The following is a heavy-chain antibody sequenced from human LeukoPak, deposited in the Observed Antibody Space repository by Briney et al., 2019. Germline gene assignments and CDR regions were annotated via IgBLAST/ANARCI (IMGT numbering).Heavy chain of an antibody. J-gene: IGHJ4*02. CDR1: GFTFSSYE. Sequence: PGGSLRLSCAASGFTFSSYEMNWVRQAPGKGLEWVSYISSSGSTIYYADSVKGRFTISRDNAKNSLYLQMNSLRAEDTAVYYCARGPRSGSYDYWGQETLVTVSS. V-gene: IGHV3-48*03. CDR2: ISSSGSTI. D-gene: IGHD1-26*01. CDR3: ARGPRSGSYDY.